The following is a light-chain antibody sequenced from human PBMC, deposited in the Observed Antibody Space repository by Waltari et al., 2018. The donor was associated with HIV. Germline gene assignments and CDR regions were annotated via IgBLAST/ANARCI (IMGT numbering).Light chain of an antibody. CDR2: SND. CDR1: TSNIGQNT. V-gene: IGLV1-44*01. Sequence: QSVLTQPPSASGTPGQGVTISCSGSTSNIGQNTVNWYQQFPGTAPKLLIYSNDQRPSGVPDRFAGSKSGTSASLAISGLQSEDGSDYYCAAWDDSLNGVVFGGGTKLTVL. J-gene: IGLJ2*01. CDR3: AAWDDSLNGVV.